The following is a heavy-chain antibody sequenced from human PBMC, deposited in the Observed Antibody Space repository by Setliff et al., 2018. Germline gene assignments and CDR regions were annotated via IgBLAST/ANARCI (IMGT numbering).Heavy chain of an antibody. CDR2: IKQDGSEK. CDR1: GFTFSSYW. CDR3: ARDDPYDYIWGSYRYGFDY. Sequence: PGESLTISCAASGFTFSSYWMSWVRQAPGKGLEWVANIKQDGSEKYYVDSVKGRFTISRDNAKNSLYLQMNSLRAEDTAVYYCARDDPYDYIWGSYRYGFDYWGQGTLVTVSS. V-gene: IGHV3-7*01. D-gene: IGHD3-16*02. J-gene: IGHJ4*02.